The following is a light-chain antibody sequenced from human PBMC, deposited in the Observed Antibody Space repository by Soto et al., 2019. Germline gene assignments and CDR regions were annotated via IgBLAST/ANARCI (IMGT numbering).Light chain of an antibody. CDR1: SSDVGAYKF. CDR3: SSYTTTGTVL. V-gene: IGLV2-14*03. J-gene: IGLJ3*02. Sequence: QSALTQPASVSGSPGQSITISCTGTSSDVGAYKFVSWYQQHPGKAPKLIISDVSNRPSGISNRFSGSKAGNTASLTISGLQTEDEAEYFCSSYTTTGTVLFGGGTKLTVL. CDR2: DVS.